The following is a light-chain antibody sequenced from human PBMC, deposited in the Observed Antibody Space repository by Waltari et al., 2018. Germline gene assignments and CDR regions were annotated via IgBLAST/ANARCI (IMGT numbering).Light chain of an antibody. J-gene: IGKJ2*01. CDR1: VLDSSNNKNC. CDR2: WTS. V-gene: IGKV4-1*01. CDR3: QQYYTTPHT. Sequence: VLDSSNNKNCLAWYQHKPGQPPKLLIYWTSTRESGVPDRFSGSGSGTDFTLTISSLQAEDVAVYYCQQYYTTPHTFGQGTKLEIK.